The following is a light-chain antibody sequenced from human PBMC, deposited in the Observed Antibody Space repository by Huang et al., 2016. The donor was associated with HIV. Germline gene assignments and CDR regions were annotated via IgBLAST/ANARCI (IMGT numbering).Light chain of an antibody. J-gene: IGKJ1*01. V-gene: IGKV1-27*01. CDR2: AAS. Sequence: DIQMTQSPSSLSASIGDRITISCRASQDIDAYLAWYQHKPGKVPNLLIYAASTLQSGVPSRFSGSGSGTNFTLTICSLQPEDVGSYYCQKYNDVPRTFGHGTKVEIK. CDR1: QDIDAY. CDR3: QKYNDVPRT.